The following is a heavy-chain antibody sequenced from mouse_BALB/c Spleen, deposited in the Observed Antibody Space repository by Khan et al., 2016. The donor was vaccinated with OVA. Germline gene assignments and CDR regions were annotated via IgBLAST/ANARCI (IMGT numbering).Heavy chain of an antibody. CDR2: IWGDGNT. Sequence: VQLQESGPGLVAPSQSLSITCTVSGFSLTNYGINWVRQPPGKGLEWLGVIWGDGNTNYHSVLKSRLSISKDNSKSHVFFKLNRLQTDDTATYYCARFATATRNFYAVDFWGQGTSVTVSS. CDR1: GFSLTNYG. D-gene: IGHD1-2*01. CDR3: ARFATATRNFYAVDF. J-gene: IGHJ4*01. V-gene: IGHV2-3*01.